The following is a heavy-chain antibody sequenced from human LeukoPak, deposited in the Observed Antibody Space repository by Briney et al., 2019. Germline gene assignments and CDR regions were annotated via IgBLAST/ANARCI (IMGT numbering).Heavy chain of an antibody. V-gene: IGHV1-69*05. D-gene: IGHD4-23*01. CDR3: ARDRSPLRGYGGNRAFDI. CDR2: IIPIFGTA. CDR1: GYTFTSYY. Sequence: SVKVSCKASGYTFTSYYMHWVRQAPGQGLEWMGGIIPIFGTANYAQKFQGRVTITTDESTSTAYMELSSLRSEDTAVYYCARDRSPLRGYGGNRAFDIWGQGTMVTVSS. J-gene: IGHJ3*02.